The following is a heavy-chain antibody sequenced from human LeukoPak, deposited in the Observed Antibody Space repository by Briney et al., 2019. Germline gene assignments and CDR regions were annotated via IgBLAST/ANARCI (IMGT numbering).Heavy chain of an antibody. J-gene: IGHJ5*02. CDR3: ARDRHDILTGDNWFDP. Sequence: ASVEVSCKASGYTFTSYAMHWVRQAPGQRLEWMGWINAGNGNTKYSQKFQGRVTITRDTSASTAYMELSSLRSEDTAVYYCARDRHDILTGDNWFDPWGQGTLVTVSS. CDR1: GYTFTSYA. D-gene: IGHD3-9*01. V-gene: IGHV1-3*01. CDR2: INAGNGNT.